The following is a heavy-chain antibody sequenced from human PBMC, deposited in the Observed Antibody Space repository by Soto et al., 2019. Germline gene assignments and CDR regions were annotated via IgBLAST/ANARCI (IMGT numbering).Heavy chain of an antibody. CDR1: GGYISSHY. Sequence: QVQLQESGPGLVKPSETLSLTCTVSGGYISSHYWSWIRQPPGKGLEWIGYVYHSRKTDSNPSLKSRVTISMDTSKNQISLSLTSVTAADTAVYYCARPRGTTPAVWYFDLWGRGTLVTVSS. J-gene: IGHJ2*01. CDR3: ARPRGTTPAVWYFDL. V-gene: IGHV4-59*08. D-gene: IGHD1-26*01. CDR2: VYHSRKT.